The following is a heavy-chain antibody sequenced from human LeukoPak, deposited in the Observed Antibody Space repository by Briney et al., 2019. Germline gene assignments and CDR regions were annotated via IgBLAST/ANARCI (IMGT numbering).Heavy chain of an antibody. CDR2: IYSDGST. Sequence: PGGSLRLSCAASGFTFSSYSMNWVRQAPGKGLEWVSVIYSDGSTFYADSVKGRFTISRDNSKNTLYLQMNSLRAEDTAVYYCARDFRQGGAWGQGTLVTVSS. D-gene: IGHD1-26*01. CDR3: ARDFRQGGA. J-gene: IGHJ5*02. CDR1: GFTFSSYS. V-gene: IGHV3-53*01.